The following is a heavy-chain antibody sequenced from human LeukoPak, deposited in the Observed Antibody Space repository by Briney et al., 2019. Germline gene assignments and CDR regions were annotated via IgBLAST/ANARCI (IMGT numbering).Heavy chain of an antibody. Sequence: GGSLRLSCAASGFTFSSYEMNWVRQAPGKGLEWVSYISSSGSTIYYADSVKGRFTISRDNAKNSLYLQMNSLRAEDTAVYYCARSLAGGWYFDYRLSWFDPWGQGTLVTVSS. CDR3: ARSLAGGWYFDYRLSWFDP. CDR1: GFTFSSYE. J-gene: IGHJ5*02. V-gene: IGHV3-48*03. D-gene: IGHD6-19*01. CDR2: ISSSGSTI.